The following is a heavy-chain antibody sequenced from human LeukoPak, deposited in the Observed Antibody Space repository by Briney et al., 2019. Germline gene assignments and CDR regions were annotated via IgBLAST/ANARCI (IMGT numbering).Heavy chain of an antibody. CDR3: ARASPSSGYYWPFDY. D-gene: IGHD3-22*01. V-gene: IGHV4-59*08. J-gene: IGHJ4*02. CDR2: IYYSGST. CDR1: GGSISSYY. Sequence: SETLSLTCPVSGGSISSYYLSWLRQPPGKGLAWIGYIYYSGSTNYNPSLKSRVTLSVDTSKNQFSLKLSSVTAADTAVYYCARASPSSGYYWPFDYWGQGTLVTVSS.